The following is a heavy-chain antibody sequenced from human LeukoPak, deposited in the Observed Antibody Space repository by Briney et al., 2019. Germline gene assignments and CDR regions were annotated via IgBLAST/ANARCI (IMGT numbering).Heavy chain of an antibody. D-gene: IGHD3-3*01. CDR1: GYTLTELS. V-gene: IGHV1-24*01. CDR3: ATDRQYYDFWSGYPSFDY. CDR2: FDPEDGET. Sequence: ASVKVSCKVSGYTLTELSMHWVRQAPGKGLEWMGGFDPEDGETIYAQKFQGRVTMTEDTSTDTAYMELSSLRSEDTAVYYCATDRQYYDFWSGYPSFDYWGQGTLVTVSS. J-gene: IGHJ4*02.